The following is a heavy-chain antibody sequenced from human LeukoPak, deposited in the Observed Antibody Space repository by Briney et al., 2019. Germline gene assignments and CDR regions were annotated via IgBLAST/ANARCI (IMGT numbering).Heavy chain of an antibody. CDR1: GFTFSSYG. V-gene: IGHV3-33*01. D-gene: IGHD4-17*01. Sequence: GGSLRLSCAASGFTFSSYGMHWVRQAPGKGLEWVAVTWYDGSNKYYADSVKGRFTISRDNSKNTLYLQMNSLRAEDTAVYYCARFTGDYSPGGMDVWGKGTTVTVSS. CDR2: TWYDGSNK. J-gene: IGHJ6*04. CDR3: ARFTGDYSPGGMDV.